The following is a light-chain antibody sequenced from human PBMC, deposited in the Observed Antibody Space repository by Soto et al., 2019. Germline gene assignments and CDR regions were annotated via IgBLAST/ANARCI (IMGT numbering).Light chain of an antibody. CDR1: EDINSR. CDR3: LQDYNYPRT. Sequence: DIQMTQSPSSVSASVGDRVTISCRASEDINSRLAWYQQKPGKAPKLLIYATSSLQSGVPSRFSGSGSGRDFTLTISSLQPEDFATYYCLQDYNYPRTFGQGTKVDIK. J-gene: IGKJ1*01. V-gene: IGKV1-12*01. CDR2: ATS.